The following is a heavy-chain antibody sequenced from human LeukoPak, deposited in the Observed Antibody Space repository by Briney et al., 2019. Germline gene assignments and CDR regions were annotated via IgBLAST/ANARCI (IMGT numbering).Heavy chain of an antibody. Sequence: TGGSLRLPCATSGLTFSSYGMHWVRQAPGKGLEWVAFIRYGGSNRYYADSVKGRFTISRDNYKNTLYLQMNSLRAEDTAVYYCAKDVRSNYYYGEACDIWGQGTMVIVSS. CDR3: AKDVRSNYYYGEACDI. CDR2: IRYGGSNR. CDR1: GLTFSSYG. D-gene: IGHD3-22*01. J-gene: IGHJ3*02. V-gene: IGHV3-30*02.